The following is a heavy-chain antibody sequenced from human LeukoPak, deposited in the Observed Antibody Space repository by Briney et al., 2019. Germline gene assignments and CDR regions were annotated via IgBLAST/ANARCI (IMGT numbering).Heavy chain of an antibody. CDR2: INPTSGGT. D-gene: IGHD2-15*01. CDR3: ARHVGYSNWFGP. J-gene: IGHJ5*02. V-gene: IGHV1-2*02. CDR1: GYTFTGYY. Sequence: ASVKVSCKASGYTFTGYYIHWVRQAPGQGLEWMGWINPTSGGTNYAQKFQGRVTMTRDTSISTAYMELSRLRSDDTAVYYCARHVGYSNWFGPWGQGTLVTVSS.